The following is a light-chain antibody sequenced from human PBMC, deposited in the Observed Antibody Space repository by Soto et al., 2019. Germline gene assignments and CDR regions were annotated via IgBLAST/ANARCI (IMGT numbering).Light chain of an antibody. J-gene: IGLJ3*02. CDR1: SYNIGRNT. Sequence: QAVVTQPPSASGTPGQRVTISCSGSSYNIGRNTVNWYQQLPGTAPKLLIYSDSQRPSGVPDRFSGSKSGTSASLAISGLQSEDEADYYCAAWDDSLNGRGVFGGGTKLTVL. V-gene: IGLV1-44*01. CDR2: SDS. CDR3: AAWDDSLNGRGV.